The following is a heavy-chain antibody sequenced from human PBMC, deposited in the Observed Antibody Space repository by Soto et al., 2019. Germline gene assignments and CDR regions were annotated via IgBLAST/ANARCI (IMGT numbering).Heavy chain of an antibody. CDR1: GYTFTTFG. Sequence: ASVKVSCKASGYTFTTFGISWVRQAPGQGLEWMGWIDPKNGNTKDAQKFQGRVTMTTDTSTSTAYMELRSQRSDDTAVYFCAKEYCDTSRCFLPDYWGQGALVTVSS. V-gene: IGHV1-18*01. CDR3: AKEYCDTSRCFLPDY. CDR2: IDPKNGNT. J-gene: IGHJ4*02. D-gene: IGHD2-2*01.